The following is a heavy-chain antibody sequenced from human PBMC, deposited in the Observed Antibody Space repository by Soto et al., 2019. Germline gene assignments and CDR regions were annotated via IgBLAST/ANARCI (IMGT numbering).Heavy chain of an antibody. D-gene: IGHD4-17*01. CDR1: GGSISSYY. V-gene: IGHV4-4*07. CDR3: ARERANFGDLEY. CDR2: IYTSGTT. Sequence: QVHLQESGPRLVKPSETLSLTCTVSGGSISSYYGTWIRQPAGKGLEWIGRIYTSGTTNYNPSLTSRVTMSVDTSKSQFSLKLSSVTAADTALYYCARERANFGDLEYWGQGALVTVSS. J-gene: IGHJ4*02.